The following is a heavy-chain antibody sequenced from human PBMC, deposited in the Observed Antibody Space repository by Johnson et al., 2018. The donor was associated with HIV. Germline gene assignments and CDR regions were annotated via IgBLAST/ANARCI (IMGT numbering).Heavy chain of an antibody. CDR1: GFTVSSNY. V-gene: IGHV3-66*01. CDR2: IYNSSDT. D-gene: IGHD5-24*01. Sequence: VQLVESGGGVVQPGRSLRLSCAASGFTVSSNYMSWVRQAPGKGLEWVSVIYNSSDTFYADSVQGRFTLSRDNSKNTVYLQMNSLRVEDTAVFYCARACRAGYTCDVYDVWGQGTMVTVSS. J-gene: IGHJ3*01. CDR3: ARACRAGYTCDVYDV.